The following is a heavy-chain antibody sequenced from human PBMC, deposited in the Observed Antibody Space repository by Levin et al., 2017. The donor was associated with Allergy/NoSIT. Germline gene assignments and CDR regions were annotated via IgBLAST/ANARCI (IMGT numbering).Heavy chain of an antibody. V-gene: IGHV3-33*06. J-gene: IGHJ4*02. D-gene: IGHD6-6*01. CDR1: GFTFSSYG. CDR3: AKGLYSSSPELFDY. CDR2: IWYDGSNK. Sequence: GGSLRLSCAASGFTFSSYGMHWVRQAPGKGLEWVAVIWYDGSNKYYADSVKGRFTISRDNSKNTLYLQMNSLRAEDTALYYCAKGLYSSSPELFDYWGQGTLVTVSS.